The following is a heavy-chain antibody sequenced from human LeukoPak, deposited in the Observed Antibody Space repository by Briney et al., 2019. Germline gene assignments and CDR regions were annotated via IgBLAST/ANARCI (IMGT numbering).Heavy chain of an antibody. V-gene: IGHV3-23*01. CDR1: GFTISDHY. Sequence: TGGSLRLSCAASGFTISDHYMDWVRQAPGKGLEWVSTISGSATDTFYTDSVKGRFTVSRDNSKSTLYLHLNSLIAEDTAIYFCTTYDRSVPFDYWGQGTRVTVSS. CDR2: ISGSATDT. D-gene: IGHD1-1*01. J-gene: IGHJ4*02. CDR3: TTYDRSVPFDY.